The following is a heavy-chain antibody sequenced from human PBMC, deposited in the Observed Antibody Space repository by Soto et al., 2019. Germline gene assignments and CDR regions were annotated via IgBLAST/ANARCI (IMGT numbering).Heavy chain of an antibody. D-gene: IGHD6-19*01. Sequence: QVQLQASGPGLVKPSGTLSLTCAVSSDSMSSDYWWRWVRQPPGKGLEWIGEIYHSGSTNYNPSSKSRVTISVDKSKNQFSLKLISGAAADTAIYYCARRGIAVAGTLDYWGQGTLVTVSS. V-gene: IGHV4-4*02. J-gene: IGHJ4*02. CDR3: ARRGIAVAGTLDY. CDR2: IYHSGST. CDR1: SDSMSSDYW.